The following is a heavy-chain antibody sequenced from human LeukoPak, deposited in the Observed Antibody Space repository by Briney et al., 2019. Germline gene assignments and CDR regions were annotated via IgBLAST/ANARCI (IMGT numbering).Heavy chain of an antibody. Sequence: SETLSLTCAVYGGSFSGYYWSWIRQPPGKGLEWIGEINHSGSTNYNPSFKSRVTISVDTSKNQFSLKLSSVTAADTAVYYCASRYSSSWYLAYALNYWGQGTLVTVSS. J-gene: IGHJ4*02. D-gene: IGHD6-13*01. CDR3: ASRYSSSWYLAYALNY. V-gene: IGHV4-34*01. CDR1: GGSFSGYY. CDR2: INHSGST.